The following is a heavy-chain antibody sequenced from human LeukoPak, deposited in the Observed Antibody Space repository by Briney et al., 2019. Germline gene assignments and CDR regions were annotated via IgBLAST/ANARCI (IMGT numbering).Heavy chain of an antibody. CDR2: IIGSGGST. CDR3: AKGSAYADF. J-gene: IGHJ4*02. CDR1: GFTFSSYV. V-gene: IGHV3-23*01. Sequence: GGSLRLSCVASGFTFSSYVMTWVRQGPGKGLEWVASIIGSGGSTYYADSVKGRFTISRDNPKNTLSLQMNSLRAEDTAVYYCAKGSAYADFWGQGTLVTVSS. D-gene: IGHD3-3*01.